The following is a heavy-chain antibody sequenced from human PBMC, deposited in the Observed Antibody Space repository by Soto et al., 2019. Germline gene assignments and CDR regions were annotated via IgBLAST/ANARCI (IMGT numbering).Heavy chain of an antibody. CDR2: IYYSGST. J-gene: IGHJ5*02. Sequence: SETLSLTCTVSGGSISSYYWSWIRQPPGKGLEWIGYIYYSGSTNYNPSLKSRVTISVDTSKNQFSLKLSSVTAADTAVYYCARHPHDYGDFINWFDPWGQGTLVTVSS. D-gene: IGHD4-17*01. V-gene: IGHV4-59*08. CDR3: ARHPHDYGDFINWFDP. CDR1: GGSISSYY.